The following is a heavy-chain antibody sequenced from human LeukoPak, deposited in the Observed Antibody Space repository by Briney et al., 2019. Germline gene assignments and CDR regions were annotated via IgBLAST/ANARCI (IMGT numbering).Heavy chain of an antibody. Sequence: APVKVSCKASGYTFTSYGISWVRQAPGQGLEWMGWISVYKGNTNYAQKPHGRVTMTTDTSTSTTYMELRSMRSDDSAVYYCARSSGSYEGWFVPCGQGTLVTVSS. CDR1: GYTFTSYG. CDR3: ARSSGSYEGWFVP. CDR2: ISVYKGNT. V-gene: IGHV1-18*01. D-gene: IGHD1-26*01. J-gene: IGHJ5*02.